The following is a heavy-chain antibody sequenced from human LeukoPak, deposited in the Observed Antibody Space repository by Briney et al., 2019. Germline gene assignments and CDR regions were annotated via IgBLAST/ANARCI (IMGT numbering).Heavy chain of an antibody. CDR3: ATDRPAAAGTEVAFDI. V-gene: IGHV1-2*02. CDR2: INPNSGGT. D-gene: IGHD6-13*01. Sequence: ASVKVSCKPSGYTFTGYYMHWVRQAPVQGLEWMGWINPNSGGTSYAQKFQGRVTMTRDMSTSTVYMELSSLRSEDTAVYYCATDRPAAAGTEVAFDIWGQGTMVTVSS. J-gene: IGHJ3*02. CDR1: GYTFTGYY.